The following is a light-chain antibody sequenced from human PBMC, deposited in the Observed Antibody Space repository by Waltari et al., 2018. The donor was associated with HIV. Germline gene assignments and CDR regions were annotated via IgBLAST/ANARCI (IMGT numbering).Light chain of an antibody. CDR3: AAWDDSLSGYV. J-gene: IGLJ1*01. CDR1: SSNIGISY. Sequence: QSVLTPPPSASGTPGQRVTISCSGSSSNIGISYVYWYQQVPGTAPKLLIYSSNHRPSGVPDRFSGSKSGTSASLAISGLRSEDEADYYCAAWDDSLSGYVFGTGTKVTVL. CDR2: SSN. V-gene: IGLV1-47*01.